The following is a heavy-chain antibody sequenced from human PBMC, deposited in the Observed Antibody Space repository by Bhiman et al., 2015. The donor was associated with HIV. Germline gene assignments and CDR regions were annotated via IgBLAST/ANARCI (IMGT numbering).Heavy chain of an antibody. Sequence: EVQLVESGGGVLRPGGSLRLSCEGFGFIFDDYGLSWVRQAPGKGLEWVSGINWNGGSTGHADSVKGRFTISRDNAKNSLSLQMNSLRAEDTAIYYCARRFNWNFDYWGQGTLVTVSS. CDR2: INWNGGST. V-gene: IGHV3-20*04. J-gene: IGHJ4*02. CDR1: GFIFDDYG. D-gene: IGHD1-20*01. CDR3: ARRFNWNFDY.